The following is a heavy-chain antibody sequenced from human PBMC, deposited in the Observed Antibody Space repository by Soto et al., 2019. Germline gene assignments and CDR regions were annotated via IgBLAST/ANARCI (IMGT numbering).Heavy chain of an antibody. CDR1: GYTFTGYY. Sequence: GASVKVSCKASGYTFTGYYMHWVRQAPGQGLEWMGWINPNSGGTNYAQKFQGWVTMTRDTSISTAYMELSRLRSDDTAVYYCARDGRAIFDNYYYYGMDVWGQGTTVTSP. D-gene: IGHD3-3*01. CDR3: ARDGRAIFDNYYYYGMDV. CDR2: INPNSGGT. V-gene: IGHV1-2*04. J-gene: IGHJ6*02.